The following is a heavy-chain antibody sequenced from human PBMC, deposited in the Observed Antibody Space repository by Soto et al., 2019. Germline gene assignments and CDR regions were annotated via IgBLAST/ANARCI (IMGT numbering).Heavy chain of an antibody. CDR3: AKPNSASKYGLTYLDH. Sequence: GGSLRLSCAASGFTFSSYAMDWVRQAPGKGLEWVSSISASGGTTYHADSVKGRFTISRDSSKNTLYLQMNSLRAEDTALYYCAKPNSASKYGLTYLDHWGHGTPVTVSS. V-gene: IGHV3-23*01. J-gene: IGHJ4*01. CDR1: GFTFSSYA. D-gene: IGHD1-26*01. CDR2: ISASGGTT.